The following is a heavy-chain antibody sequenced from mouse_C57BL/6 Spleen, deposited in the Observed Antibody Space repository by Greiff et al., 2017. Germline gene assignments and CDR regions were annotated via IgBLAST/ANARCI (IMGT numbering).Heavy chain of an antibody. CDR2: IYPGSGNT. CDR1: GYSFTSYY. V-gene: IGHV1-66*01. J-gene: IGHJ2*01. Sequence: VQLQQSGPELVKPGASVKISCKASGYSFTSYYIHWVKQRPGQGLEWIGWIYPGSGNTKYNEKFKGKATLTADTSSSPAYMQLSSLTSEDSAVYYCARSDSSGYGFDYWGQGTTLTVSS. D-gene: IGHD3-2*02. CDR3: ARSDSSGYGFDY.